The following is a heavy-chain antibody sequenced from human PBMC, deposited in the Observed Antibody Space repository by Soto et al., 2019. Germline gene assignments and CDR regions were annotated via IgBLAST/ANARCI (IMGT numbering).Heavy chain of an antibody. Sequence: EVQLVESGGGLVQPGRSLRLSCAASGFSFGEYAMHWVRQAPGKGLEWVSGVSWNSGTMGYGDSVRGRFAISRDNAKNSLYLQMNSLTTEDTALYYCAKGFCSSTRCLTYSYMDVWGKGTTVTVSS. CDR3: AKGFCSSTRCLTYSYMDV. J-gene: IGHJ6*03. CDR1: GFSFGEYA. V-gene: IGHV3-9*01. D-gene: IGHD2-2*01. CDR2: VSWNSGTM.